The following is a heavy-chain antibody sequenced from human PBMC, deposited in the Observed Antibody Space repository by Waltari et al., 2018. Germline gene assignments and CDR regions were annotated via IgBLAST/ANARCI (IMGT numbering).Heavy chain of an antibody. J-gene: IGHJ5*02. CDR3: AREPYCSGGSCYSNWFDP. CDR1: GGTFSSYA. CDR2: IIPILGRA. V-gene: IGHV1-69*10. D-gene: IGHD2-15*01. Sequence: QVQLVQSGAEVKKPGSSVKVSCKASGGTFSSYAISWVRQAPGQGLEWMGGIIPILGRANYAQKFQGRVTITADKSTSTAYMELSSLRSEDTAVYYCAREPYCSGGSCYSNWFDPWGQGTLVTVSS.